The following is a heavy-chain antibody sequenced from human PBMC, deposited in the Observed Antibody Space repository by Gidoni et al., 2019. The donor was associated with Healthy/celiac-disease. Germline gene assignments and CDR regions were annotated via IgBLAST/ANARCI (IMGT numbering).Heavy chain of an antibody. CDR2: INHSGST. J-gene: IGHJ4*02. Sequence: QVQLQQWGAGLLKPSETLSLTCAVYGGSFSGYYWSWIRQPPGKGLEWIGEINHSGSTNYNPSLKSRVTISVDTSKNQFSLKLSSVTAADTAVYYCARGGGRDGYKGPLFDYWGQGTLVTVSS. CDR3: ARGGGRDGYKGPLFDY. CDR1: GGSFSGYY. V-gene: IGHV4-34*01. D-gene: IGHD5-12*01.